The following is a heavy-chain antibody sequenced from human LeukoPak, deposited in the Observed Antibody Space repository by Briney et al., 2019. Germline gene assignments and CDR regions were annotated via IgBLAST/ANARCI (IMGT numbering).Heavy chain of an antibody. CDR3: ARDPCSSCPFDY. CDR2: IYYSGST. D-gene: IGHD6-13*01. J-gene: IGHJ4*02. Sequence: SETLSLTCTVSGGSISSYYWSWIWQPPGKGLEWIGYIYYSGSTNYNPSLKSRVTISVDTSKNQFSLKLSSVTAADTAVYYCARDPCSSCPFDYWGQGTLVTVSS. V-gene: IGHV4-59*01. CDR1: GGSISSYY.